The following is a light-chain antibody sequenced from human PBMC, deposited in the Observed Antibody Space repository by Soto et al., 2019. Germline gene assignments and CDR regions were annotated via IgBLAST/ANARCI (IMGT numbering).Light chain of an antibody. V-gene: IGLV3-1*01. CDR2: QDS. CDR1: KLGEKY. Sequence: SYELTQPPSVSVSPGQPASITGPGDKLGEKYACWYQQKPGQSPVLVIYQDSKRPSGFPERFSGSNSGNTATLTISGTQAMDEADYYCQAWDSSTVVFGGGTKLTVL. J-gene: IGLJ2*01. CDR3: QAWDSSTVV.